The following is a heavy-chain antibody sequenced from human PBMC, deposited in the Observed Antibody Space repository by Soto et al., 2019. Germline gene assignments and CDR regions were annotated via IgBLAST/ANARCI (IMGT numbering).Heavy chain of an antibody. J-gene: IGHJ6*02. V-gene: IGHV1-18*01. D-gene: IGHD5-18*01. CDR1: GYTFTRYG. CDR3: ARLDSDYDYYYAMDV. Sequence: QVQLVQSGAEVKKPGASVKVSCKASGYTFTRYGISWVRQAPGQGLEWVGWISAYNGNTNYAPKLQGRVTMTTDTSTSTVYMERRGLRSADTAVYYCARLDSDYDYYYAMDVWGQGTTVTVSS. CDR2: ISAYNGNT.